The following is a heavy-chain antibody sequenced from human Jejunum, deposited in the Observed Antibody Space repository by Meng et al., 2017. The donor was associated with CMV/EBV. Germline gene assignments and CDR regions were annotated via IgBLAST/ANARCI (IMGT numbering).Heavy chain of an antibody. J-gene: IGHJ6*02. D-gene: IGHD3-10*01. Sequence: FTVKGNFTTGVRQAPGKGLEWVAVSYSAGMTYYADSVKGRFTISRDNSKNTMYLQMNGLRLEDTAMYYCATEVAVRNYFSYGMDVWGQGTAVTVSS. V-gene: IGHV3-66*02. CDR1: FTVKGNF. CDR2: SYSAGMT. CDR3: ATEVAVRNYFSYGMDV.